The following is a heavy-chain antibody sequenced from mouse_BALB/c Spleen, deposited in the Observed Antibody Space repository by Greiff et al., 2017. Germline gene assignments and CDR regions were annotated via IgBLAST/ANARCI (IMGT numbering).Heavy chain of an antibody. Sequence: EVKLQESGGGLVKPGGSLKLSCAASGFTFSDYYMYWVRQTPEKRLEWVATISDGGSYTYYPDSVKGRFTISRDNAKNNLYLQMSSLKSEDTAMYYCARGGYGLDYFDYWGQGTTLTVSS. CDR2: ISDGGSYT. J-gene: IGHJ2*01. D-gene: IGHD1-1*01. CDR3: ARGGYGLDYFDY. CDR1: GFTFSDYY. V-gene: IGHV5-4*02.